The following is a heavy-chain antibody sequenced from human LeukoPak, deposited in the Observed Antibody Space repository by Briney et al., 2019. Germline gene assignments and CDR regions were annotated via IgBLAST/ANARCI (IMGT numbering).Heavy chain of an antibody. CDR3: ARDIGSSGSFGYFDY. Sequence: GGSLGLSCAASGFTFSSYSMNWVRQAPGRGLEWVSSISSSSSYIYYADSVKGRFTISRDNAKNSLYLQMNSLRAEDTAVYYCARDIGSSGSFGYFDYWGQGTLVTVSS. CDR2: ISSSSSYI. J-gene: IGHJ4*02. V-gene: IGHV3-21*01. CDR1: GFTFSSYS. D-gene: IGHD1-26*01.